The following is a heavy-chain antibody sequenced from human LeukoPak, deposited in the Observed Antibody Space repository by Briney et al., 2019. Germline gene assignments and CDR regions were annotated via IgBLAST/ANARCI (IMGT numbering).Heavy chain of an antibody. CDR1: GYTFTGYY. J-gene: IGHJ1*01. CDR2: INPNSGGT. V-gene: IGHV1-2*02. CDR3: ARPADSSGYYYTEYFQH. D-gene: IGHD3-22*01. Sequence: ASVKVSCKASGYTFTGYYMHWVRQAPGQGLEWMGWINPNSGGTNYAQKFQGRVTMTRDTSISTAYMELSRLRSDDTAVYYCARPADSSGYYYTEYFQHWGQGTLVTVSS.